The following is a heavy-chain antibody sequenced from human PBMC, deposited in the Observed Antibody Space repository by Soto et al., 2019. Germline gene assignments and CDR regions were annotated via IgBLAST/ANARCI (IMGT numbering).Heavy chain of an antibody. Sequence: GGSLRLSCAASGFTFSHSYMSWIRQAPGKGLEWISYITFSGNTVYYADSLKGRFTISRDNAKNSLYLQMNRLRAEDTAVYYCARVSWREKYGMDVWGQGTTVTV. CDR3: ARVSWREKYGMDV. CDR1: GFTFSHSY. V-gene: IGHV3-11*01. CDR2: ITFSGNTV. J-gene: IGHJ6*02.